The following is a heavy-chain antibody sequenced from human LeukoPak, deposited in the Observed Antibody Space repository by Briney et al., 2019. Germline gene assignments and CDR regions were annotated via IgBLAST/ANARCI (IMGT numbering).Heavy chain of an antibody. D-gene: IGHD6-19*01. CDR3: AKDSKAVAGDFDY. Sequence: GGSLRLSCAASGFTFSSYGMHWVRQAPGKGLEWVAVISYDGSNKYYADSVKGRFTISRDNSKNTLYLQMNSLRAEDTAVYYCAKDSKAVAGDFDYWGQGTLVTVSS. CDR2: ISYDGSNK. J-gene: IGHJ4*02. V-gene: IGHV3-30*18. CDR1: GFTFSSYG.